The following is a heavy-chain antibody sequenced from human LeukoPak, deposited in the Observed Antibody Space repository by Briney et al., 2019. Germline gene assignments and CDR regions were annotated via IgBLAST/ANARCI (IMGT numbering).Heavy chain of an antibody. D-gene: IGHD6-19*01. CDR2: IIPIFGTA. J-gene: IGHJ4*02. CDR3: ARDRGIAVAGTGDFDY. CDR1: GGTFSSYA. Sequence: GASVKVSCKASGGTFSSYAISWVRQAPGQGLEWMGGIIPIFGTANYAQKFQGRVTITADKSTSIAYMELSSLRSEDTAVYYCARDRGIAVAGTGDFDYWGQGTLVTVSS. V-gene: IGHV1-69*06.